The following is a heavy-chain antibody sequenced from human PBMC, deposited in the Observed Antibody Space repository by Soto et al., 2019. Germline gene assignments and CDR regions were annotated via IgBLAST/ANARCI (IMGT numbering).Heavy chain of an antibody. Sequence: GGALRLSCAASGFTVSSNYMSWVRQAPGKGLEWVSVIYSGGSTYYADSVKGRFTISRDNSKNTLYLQMNSLRAEDTAVYYCARDRCSGGSCYSDYWGQGTLVPVSS. CDR1: GFTVSSNY. J-gene: IGHJ4*02. D-gene: IGHD2-15*01. V-gene: IGHV3-53*01. CDR3: ARDRCSGGSCYSDY. CDR2: IYSGGST.